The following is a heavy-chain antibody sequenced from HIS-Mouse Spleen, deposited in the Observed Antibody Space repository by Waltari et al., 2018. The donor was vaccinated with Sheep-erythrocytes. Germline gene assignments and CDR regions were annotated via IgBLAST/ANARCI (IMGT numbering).Heavy chain of an antibody. D-gene: IGHD3-10*01. CDR1: GGSISSSSYY. CDR2: IYYSGGT. CDR3: ARDRGAGGYYFDY. J-gene: IGHJ4*02. Sequence: QLQLQESGPGLVKPSETLSLTCTVSGGSISSSSYYWGWIRQPPGKGLEWIGSIYYSGGTAYNPSLKRRVTISVATSKNQFSLKLSAVTAADTAVYYCARDRGAGGYYFDYWGQGTLVTVSS. V-gene: IGHV4-39*07.